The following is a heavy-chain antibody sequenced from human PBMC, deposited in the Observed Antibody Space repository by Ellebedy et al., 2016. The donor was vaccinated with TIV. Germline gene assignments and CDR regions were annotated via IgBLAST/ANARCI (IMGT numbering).Heavy chain of an antibody. Sequence: SGPTLVKPTQTLTLTCTFSGFSLSTSGVGVGWIRQPPGKALEWLDVIYWNDDQRYSTSLRSRLTISKDTSRNRVVLTLTNVDPVDTATYYCAHRHLDSGSYWDSWGQGTLVTVSS. CDR2: IYWNDDQ. CDR1: GFSLSTSGVG. CDR3: AHRHLDSGSYWDS. V-gene: IGHV2-5*01. J-gene: IGHJ4*02. D-gene: IGHD1-26*01.